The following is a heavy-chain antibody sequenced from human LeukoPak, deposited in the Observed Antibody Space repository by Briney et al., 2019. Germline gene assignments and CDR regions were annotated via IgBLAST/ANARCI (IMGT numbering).Heavy chain of an antibody. V-gene: IGHV3-21*01. J-gene: IGHJ3*02. CDR2: ISSSSSYI. CDR3: ARAVSSASPASDI. Sequence: GGSLRLSCAASGFTFSSYSMNWVRQAPGKGLEWVSSISSSSSYIYYADSVKGRFTISRDNAKNSLYLQMNGLRAEDTAVYYCARAVSSASPASDIWGQGTMVTVS. CDR1: GFTFSSYS. D-gene: IGHD6-19*01.